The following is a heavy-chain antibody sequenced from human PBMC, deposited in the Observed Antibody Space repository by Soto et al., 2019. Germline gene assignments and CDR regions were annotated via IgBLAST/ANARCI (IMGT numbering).Heavy chain of an antibody. CDR2: NSPYNGNR. J-gene: IGHJ6*02. D-gene: IGHD5-12*01. CDR3: ERVRVDASLGRHPPHHYYVREV. CDR1: GYTFTSYG. V-gene: IGHV1-18*01. Sequence: QAQLVQSGDEVKEPGASVKVSCKTSGYTFTSYGVSWVRQAPGQGLEGMGWNSPYNGNRNYAQKFQGRITMTTVTSTSTAYMEVRSLRADDTALFYCERVRVDASLGRHPPHHYYVREVGGQGTTVSVYS.